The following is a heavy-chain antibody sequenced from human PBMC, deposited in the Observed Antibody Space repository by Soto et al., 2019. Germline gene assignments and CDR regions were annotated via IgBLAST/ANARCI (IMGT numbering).Heavy chain of an antibody. CDR2: INPNSGGT. Sequence: ASVKVSCKASGYTFTGYYMHWVRQAPGQGLEWMGWINPNSGGTNYAQKFQGRVTMTRDTSISTAYMELSRLRSDDTAVYYCLVRGXYYDSSGYTRVLGAFDIWGQGTMVTVSS. V-gene: IGHV1-2*02. J-gene: IGHJ3*02. CDR3: LVRGXYYDSSGYTRVLGAFDI. D-gene: IGHD3-22*01. CDR1: GYTFTGYY.